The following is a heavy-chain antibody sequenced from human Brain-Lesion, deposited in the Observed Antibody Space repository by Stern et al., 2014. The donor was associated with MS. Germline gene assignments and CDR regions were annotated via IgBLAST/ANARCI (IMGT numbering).Heavy chain of an antibody. CDR3: ATLSPGAGGNYYRHFDY. D-gene: IGHD1-26*01. CDR2: FDPEDGET. J-gene: IGHJ4*02. CDR1: GYTFTELS. Sequence: QVQLVQSGAEVKKPGASVKVSCKVSGYTFTELSMHWVRQAPRKGLEWMGGFDPEDGETIYAQKFQGRVTMTEDTSTDTAYMELSSLRSEDTAVYYCATLSPGAGGNYYRHFDYWGQGTLVTVSS. V-gene: IGHV1-24*01.